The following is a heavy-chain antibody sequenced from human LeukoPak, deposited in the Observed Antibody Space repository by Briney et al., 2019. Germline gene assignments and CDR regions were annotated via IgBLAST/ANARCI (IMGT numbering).Heavy chain of an antibody. CDR2: ISAYNGNT. D-gene: IGHD3-10*01. V-gene: IGHV1-18*01. J-gene: IGHJ4*02. CDR3: ARRSYYYGSGSSYDY. Sequence: ASVKVSCKASGYTFTNYGVSWVRQAPGQGLEWMGWISAYNGNTDYAQKLQGRVTMTTDTSTGTAYMELRSLRSDDTAVYYCARRSYYYGSGSSYDYWGQGTLVTVSS. CDR1: GYTFTNYG.